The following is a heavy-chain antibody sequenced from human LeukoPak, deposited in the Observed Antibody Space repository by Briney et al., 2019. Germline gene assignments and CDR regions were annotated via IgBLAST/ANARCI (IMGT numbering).Heavy chain of an antibody. D-gene: IGHD5-18*01. CDR2: IIPIFGTA. V-gene: IGHV1-69*06. J-gene: IGHJ3*02. CDR1: GGTFSSYA. Sequence: GASVKVSCKASGGTFSSYAISWVRQAPGQGLEWMGGIIPIFGTANYAQKFQGRVTITADKSTSTAYMELSSLRSEDTAVYYCARDLSGTYSYGYWVAAFDIWGQGTMVTVSS. CDR3: ARDLSGTYSYGYWVAAFDI.